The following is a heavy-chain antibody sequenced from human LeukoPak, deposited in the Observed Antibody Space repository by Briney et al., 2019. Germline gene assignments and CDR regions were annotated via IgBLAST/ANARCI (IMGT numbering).Heavy chain of an antibody. CDR3: VRVRLGRTTRYFDY. D-gene: IGHD1-26*01. J-gene: IGHJ4*02. CDR1: GFPFCDHH. Sequence: GGPVRLLCTPSGFPFCDHHMLGLRLAREKGGVGGGCIINKDNSYTTEYAASVQGRFSISRDDSKNSLCLQMNNLKAEDTALYYCVRVRLGRTTRYFDYWGQGALVTVSS. V-gene: IGHV3-72*01. CDR2: IINKDNSYTT.